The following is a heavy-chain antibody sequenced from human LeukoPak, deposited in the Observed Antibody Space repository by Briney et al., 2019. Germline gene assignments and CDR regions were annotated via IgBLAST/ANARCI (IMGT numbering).Heavy chain of an antibody. J-gene: IGHJ4*02. CDR1: GFALNSYF. CDR2: INGRVEET. V-gene: IGHV3-23*01. Sequence: GGSLRLSCTASGFALNSYFMTWARQAPGTGLEWGSGINGRVEETHSTDSVKGRFTISRANSESTVYLQLSSLRDEDTAVYYCACHCSGSRCSDHDYWGQGTVVTVSS. CDR3: ACHCSGSRCSDHDY. D-gene: IGHD2-15*01.